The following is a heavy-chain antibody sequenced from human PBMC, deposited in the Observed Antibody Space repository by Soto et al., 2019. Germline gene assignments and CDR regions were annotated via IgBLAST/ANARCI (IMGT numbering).Heavy chain of an antibody. D-gene: IGHD2-2*01. CDR1: GFTFSSYE. Sequence: EVQLVESGGGLAQPGGSVRLSCAASGFTFSSYEMNWVRQAPGKTLEWVSYISSAGDSSYYADSVKSRFTISRDNAKNSLSLQMNSLRVEDTAVYYCARVYCSTTTCHVQAFDSWGQGTLVTVSS. V-gene: IGHV3-48*03. CDR3: ARVYCSTTTCHVQAFDS. CDR2: ISSAGDSS. J-gene: IGHJ4*02.